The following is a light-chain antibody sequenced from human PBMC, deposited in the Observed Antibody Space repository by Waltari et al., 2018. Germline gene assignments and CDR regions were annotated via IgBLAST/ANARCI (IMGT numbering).Light chain of an antibody. CDR1: SSDVGPYNL. Sequence: QSPLTQPASVSGSPGQSITISCTGTSSDVGPYNLVSLYQQHPCKAPKLMIYEDYKRPSVFSIRFSGAKSGNTASLTISGLQAEDEADYYCCSYVSGDTWVFGGGTELAVL. J-gene: IGLJ3*02. CDR3: CSYVSGDTWV. CDR2: EDY. V-gene: IGLV2-23*01.